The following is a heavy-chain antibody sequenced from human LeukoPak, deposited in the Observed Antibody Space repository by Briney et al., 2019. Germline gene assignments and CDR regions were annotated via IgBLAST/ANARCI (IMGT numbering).Heavy chain of an antibody. Sequence: GGSLRLSCAASGFTFSSYWMHWVRQAPGKGLVWVSRINSDGSSTSYADSVKGRFTISRDNAKNTLYLQMNSLRAEDTAVYYCARSTRYFDWTDYYYYGMDAWGQGTTVTVSS. J-gene: IGHJ6*02. V-gene: IGHV3-74*01. CDR2: INSDGSST. CDR1: GFTFSSYW. CDR3: ARSTRYFDWTDYYYYGMDA. D-gene: IGHD3-9*01.